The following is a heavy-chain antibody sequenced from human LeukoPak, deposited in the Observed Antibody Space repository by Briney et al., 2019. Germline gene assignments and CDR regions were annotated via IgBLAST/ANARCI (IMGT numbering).Heavy chain of an antibody. CDR3: AKGGRQWLVGASAFDY. CDR2: ISGSGGST. V-gene: IGHV3-23*01. CDR1: GFTFSSYA. J-gene: IGHJ4*02. Sequence: GGSLRLSCAASGFTFSSYAMSWVRQAPGKGLEWVSAISGSGGSTYYADSVKGRFTISRDNSKNTLYLQMNSLRAEDTAVYYCAKGGRQWLVGASAFDYWGQGTLVTVSS. D-gene: IGHD6-19*01.